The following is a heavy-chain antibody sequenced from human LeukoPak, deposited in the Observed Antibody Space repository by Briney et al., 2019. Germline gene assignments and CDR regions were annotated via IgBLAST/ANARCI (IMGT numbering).Heavy chain of an antibody. CDR1: GYTFTSYY. CDR2: INPSGGST. J-gene: IGHJ4*02. CDR3: ARLPGYCTNGVCSRDYFDY. Sequence: ASVKVSCKASGYTFTSYYMHWVRQARGQGLEWMGIINPSGGSTSYAQKFQGRVTMTRDMSTSTVYMELSSLRSEDTAVYYCARLPGYCTNGVCSRDYFDYWGQGTLVTVSS. V-gene: IGHV1-46*01. D-gene: IGHD2-8*01.